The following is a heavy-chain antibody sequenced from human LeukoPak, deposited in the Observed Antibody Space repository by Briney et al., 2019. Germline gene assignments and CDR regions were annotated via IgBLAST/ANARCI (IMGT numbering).Heavy chain of an antibody. CDR1: GYTFINYD. D-gene: IGHD3-10*01. CDR2: ISAYNGNT. V-gene: IGHV1-18*01. J-gene: IGHJ4*02. CDR3: ATVDIRFGYYFDY. Sequence: ASVKVSCKASGYTFINYDINWVRQATGQGLEWMGWISAYNGNTNYAQKLQGRVTMTTDTSTSTAYMELRSLRSDDTAVYYCATVDIRFGYYFDYWGQGTLVTVSS.